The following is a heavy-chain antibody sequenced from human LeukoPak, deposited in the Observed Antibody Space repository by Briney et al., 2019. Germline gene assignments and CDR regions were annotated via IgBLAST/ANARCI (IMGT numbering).Heavy chain of an antibody. CDR2: ISDTGKT. V-gene: IGHV4-59*01. J-gene: IGHJ4*02. CDR3: VTGYYEPFDN. D-gene: IGHD3-3*01. CDR1: GASLSSYY. Sequence: SETLSLTCSVSGASLSSYYWGWVRQSPGKGLEWLGYISDTGKTDYNPSLKSRGTLSLDTSKNQFSLRLTSVTAADTAVYYCVTGYYEPFDNWGQGTLVTVSS.